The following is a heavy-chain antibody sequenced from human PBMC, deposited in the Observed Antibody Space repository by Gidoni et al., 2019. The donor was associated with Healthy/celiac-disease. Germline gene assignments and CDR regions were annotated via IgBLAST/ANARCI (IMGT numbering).Heavy chain of an antibody. CDR1: GGSFSGSY. J-gene: IGHJ5*02. V-gene: IGHV4-34*01. D-gene: IGHD6-13*01. CDR3: ARTGGRVAAAALSRWFDP. CDR2: INHSGST. Sequence: QVQLQQWGAGLLKPSETLSLTCALYGGSFSGSYWSWIRQPPGKGLEWIGEINHSGSTNYNPSLKSRVTISVDTSKNQFSLKLSSVTAADTAVYYCARTGGRVAAAALSRWFDPWGQGTLVTVSS.